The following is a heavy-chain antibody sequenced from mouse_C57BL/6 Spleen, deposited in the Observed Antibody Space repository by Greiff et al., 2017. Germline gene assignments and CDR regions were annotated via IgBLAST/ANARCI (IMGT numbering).Heavy chain of an antibody. CDR2: IWTGGGT. D-gene: IGHD1-1*01. CDR3: ARQEKFLYFDY. J-gene: IGHJ2*01. V-gene: IGHV2-9-1*01. CDR1: GFLLMRYA. Sequence: VNVVESGPGLVAPSQSLSITCTVSGFLLMRYATRGGGQPPGKGLEWLGVIWTGGGTNYNSALKSRLSISKDNSKSQVFLKMNSLQTDDTARYYCARQEKFLYFDYWGQGTTLTVSS.